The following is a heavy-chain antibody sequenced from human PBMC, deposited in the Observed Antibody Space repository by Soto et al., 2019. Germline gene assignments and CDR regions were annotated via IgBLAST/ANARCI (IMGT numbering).Heavy chain of an antibody. V-gene: IGHV1-24*01. Sequence: ASVKVSCKVSVYTLTELSIHWVRQAPGKGLEWMGGFDPEDGETIYAQKFQGRVTMTEDTSTDTAYMELSSLRSEDTAVYYCATAPMTTVTTSYWGQGTLVTVSS. J-gene: IGHJ4*02. CDR2: FDPEDGET. D-gene: IGHD4-17*01. CDR1: VYTLTELS. CDR3: ATAPMTTVTTSY.